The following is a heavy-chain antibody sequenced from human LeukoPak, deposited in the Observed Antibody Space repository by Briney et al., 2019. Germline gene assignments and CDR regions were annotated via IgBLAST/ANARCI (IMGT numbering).Heavy chain of an antibody. CDR1: GYSISSDYD. Sequence: SETLSLTCTVSGYSISSDYDWGWIRQPPGKGLEWIGSIYHSGSTYYNPSLKSRVTISVDTSKNQFSLKLSSVTAADTAVYYCARVGDTAGTTWSFDYWGQGTLVTVSS. D-gene: IGHD5-18*01. J-gene: IGHJ4*02. CDR3: ARVGDTAGTTWSFDY. V-gene: IGHV4-38-2*02. CDR2: IYHSGST.